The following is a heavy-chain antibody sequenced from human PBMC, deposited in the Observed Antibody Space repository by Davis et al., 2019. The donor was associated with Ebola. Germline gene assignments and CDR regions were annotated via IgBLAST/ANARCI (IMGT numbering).Heavy chain of an antibody. CDR3: ARVEDGFKLGPVFDY. J-gene: IGHJ4*02. CDR2: IYYSGST. D-gene: IGHD6-6*01. Sequence: PGGSLRLSCTVSGGSISSGGYYWSWIRQPPGKGLEWIGYIYYSGSTNYNPSLKSRVTISVDTSKNQFSLKLSSVTAADTAVYYCARVEDGFKLGPVFDYWGQGTLVTVSS. CDR1: GGSISSGGYY. V-gene: IGHV4-61*08.